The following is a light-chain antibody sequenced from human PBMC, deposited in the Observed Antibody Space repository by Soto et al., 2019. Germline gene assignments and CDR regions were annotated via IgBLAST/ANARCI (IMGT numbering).Light chain of an antibody. CDR2: DTS. V-gene: IGKV3-11*01. J-gene: IGKJ1*01. Sequence: PGERATLSCRASQSLSSSLAWYQQKPGQAPRVLISDTSSRATGIPARFSGSGSGTDFTLTISSLEPEDSAVYYCHQRSNWWTFGQGTRVEIK. CDR1: QSLSSS. CDR3: HQRSNWWT.